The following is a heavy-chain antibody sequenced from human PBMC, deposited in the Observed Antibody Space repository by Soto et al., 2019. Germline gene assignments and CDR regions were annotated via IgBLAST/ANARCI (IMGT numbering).Heavy chain of an antibody. V-gene: IGHV1-24*01. CDR1: GSPLTGLS. D-gene: IGHD5-12*01. J-gene: IGHJ4*02. CDR3: TTAPLYSGSEYNFEF. Sequence: ASVKVSCKLSGSPLTGLSINWVRPAPGKGVEWMGGYDPEDGETIYTQRLQGRVSMTEEISTDTAYMELNSLGSEDTAVYYCTTAPLYSGSEYNFEFWGQGTLVTVSS. CDR2: YDPEDGET.